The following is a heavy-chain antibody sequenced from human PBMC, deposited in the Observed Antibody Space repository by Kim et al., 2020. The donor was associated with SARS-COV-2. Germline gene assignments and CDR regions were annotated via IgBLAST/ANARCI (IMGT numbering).Heavy chain of an antibody. CDR3: AKDGPDSSGYVPYYFDN. Sequence: GGSLRLSCATSGFRFVNFAMAWVRQAPGKGLQWVSGISASAGSTFYADSVKGRFTISRNNPKNTLYLQMNSLRAEDAAVYYCAKDGPDSSGYVPYYFDNWGQGTLVTVSS. V-gene: IGHV3-23*01. CDR2: ISASAGST. D-gene: IGHD3-22*01. J-gene: IGHJ4*02. CDR1: GFRFVNFA.